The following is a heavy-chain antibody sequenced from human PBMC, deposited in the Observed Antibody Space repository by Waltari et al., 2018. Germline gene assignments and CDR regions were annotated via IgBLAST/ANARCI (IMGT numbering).Heavy chain of an antibody. V-gene: IGHV3-74*01. Sequence: EVQLVESGGGSVQPGGSLRLSCAASGFTFGTYIMHWVRQAPGKGLVWFSSINSDGSTTRYVDSVKGRFTISRDNAKNTLYLEMNSLRVEDTAMYYCARDLNYKVDYWGQGVLVTVSS. D-gene: IGHD1-7*01. CDR3: ARDLNYKVDY. CDR2: INSDGSTT. J-gene: IGHJ4*02. CDR1: GFTFGTYI.